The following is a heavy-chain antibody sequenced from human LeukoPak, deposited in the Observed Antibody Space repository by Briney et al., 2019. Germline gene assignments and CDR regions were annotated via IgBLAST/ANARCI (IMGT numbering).Heavy chain of an antibody. V-gene: IGHV4-39*07. D-gene: IGHD2-2*01. Sequence: SETLSLTCTVSGGSISSSSYYWGWIRQPPGKGLEWIGSIYYSGSTYYNPSLKSRVTISVDRSKNQFSLKLSSVTAADTAVYYCAGGSGGYCSSTSCRSGLRYWGQGTLVTVSS. CDR1: GGSISSSSYY. J-gene: IGHJ4*02. CDR2: IYYSGST. CDR3: AGGSGGYCSSTSCRSGLRY.